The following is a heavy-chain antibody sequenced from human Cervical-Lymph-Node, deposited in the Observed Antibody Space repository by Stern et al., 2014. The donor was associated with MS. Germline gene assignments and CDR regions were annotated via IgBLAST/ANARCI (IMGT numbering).Heavy chain of an antibody. V-gene: IGHV1-69*01. D-gene: IGHD2-21*01. CDR3: ARDILLRPGSHDALDI. Sequence: QVQLVQSGAEVRKPGSSVQVSCKTSGGTFGTYSFSWVRQAPGQGLEWMGGILPIFRTTKYAQKFPGTVRITADEYHSTIYIVLSSLRSEDTAVYYCARDILLRPGSHDALDIWGQGTVVTVSS. J-gene: IGHJ3*02. CDR1: GGTFGTYS. CDR2: ILPIFRTT.